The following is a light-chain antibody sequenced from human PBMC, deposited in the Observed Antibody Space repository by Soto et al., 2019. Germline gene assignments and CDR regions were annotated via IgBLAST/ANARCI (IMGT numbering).Light chain of an antibody. CDR1: QSVSSNY. V-gene: IGKV3-20*01. J-gene: IGKJ1*01. CDR3: QQYGSSPWT. Sequence: EIVLTQSPGTLSLSXXXRATLSCRASQSVSSNYLAWYRHKPGQTPRLVIYGASNRATGIPDRFSGSGSGTDFTLTISRLEPEDFAVFYCQQYGSSPWTFGQGTKVEIK. CDR2: GAS.